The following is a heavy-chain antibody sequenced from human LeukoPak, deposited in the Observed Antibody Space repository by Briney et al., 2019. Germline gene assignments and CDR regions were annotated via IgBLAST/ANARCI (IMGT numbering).Heavy chain of an antibody. D-gene: IGHD1-14*01. V-gene: IGHV3-23*01. CDR3: AKASTVLKPIDS. CDR1: GFTFSTYA. Sequence: GGSLRLSYAASGFTFSTYAMNWVRQAPGKGLEWVSAISPIGSRTYYADSVKGRFTISRDNSKNTLYLQMNSLRAGDTAIYYCAKASTVLKPIDSWGQGTLVTVSS. J-gene: IGHJ4*02. CDR2: ISPIGSRT.